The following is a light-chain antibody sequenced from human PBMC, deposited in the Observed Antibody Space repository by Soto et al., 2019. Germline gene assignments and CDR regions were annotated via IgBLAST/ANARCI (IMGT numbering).Light chain of an antibody. CDR3: SSYTTSSTWV. Sequence: QSALTQPASVSGSPGQSITISCTGTSSDVGAYNYVSWYQHHPGKAPKLMIYEVRNRPSGVSERFSGSRSGNTASLTISGLQAEDESDYYCSSYTTSSTWVFGGGTKLTVL. J-gene: IGLJ3*02. CDR2: EVR. CDR1: SSDVGAYNY. V-gene: IGLV2-14*01.